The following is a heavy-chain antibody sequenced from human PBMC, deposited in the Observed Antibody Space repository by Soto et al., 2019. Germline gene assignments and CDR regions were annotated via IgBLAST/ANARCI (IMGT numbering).Heavy chain of an antibody. D-gene: IGHD6-19*01. J-gene: IGHJ6*02. CDR3: ANKRESGWYQGYYYYYGMDV. V-gene: IGHV3-23*01. CDR1: GFTFSSYA. CDR2: ISGSGGST. Sequence: PGGSLRLSCAASGFTFSSYAMSWVRQAPGKGLEWVSAISGSGGSTYYADSVKGRFTISRDNSKNTLYLQMNSLRAEDTAVYYCANKRESGWYQGYYYYYGMDVWGQGTTVTVSS.